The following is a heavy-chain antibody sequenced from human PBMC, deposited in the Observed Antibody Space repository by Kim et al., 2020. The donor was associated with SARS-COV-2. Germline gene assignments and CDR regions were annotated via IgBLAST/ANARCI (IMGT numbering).Heavy chain of an antibody. D-gene: IGHD3-10*01. V-gene: IGHV1-69*04. CDR3: ARDTGEVVRGVIQPPPAGGAYYYGMDV. Sequence: SVKVSCKASGGTFSSYAISWVRQAPGQGLEWMGRIIPILGIANYAQKFQGRVTITADKSTSTAYMELSSLRSEDTAVYYCARDTGEVVRGVIQPPPAGGAYYYGMDVWGQGTTVTVSS. CDR2: IIPILGIA. J-gene: IGHJ6*02. CDR1: GGTFSSYA.